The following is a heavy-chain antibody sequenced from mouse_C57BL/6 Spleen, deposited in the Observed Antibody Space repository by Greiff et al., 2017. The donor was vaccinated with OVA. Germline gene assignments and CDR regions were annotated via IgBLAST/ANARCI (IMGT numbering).Heavy chain of an antibody. D-gene: IGHD4-1*01. CDR2: INPNYGTT. CDR3: ARRENLLGRGFAY. CDR1: GYSFTDYN. Sequence: VQLQQSGPELVKPGASVKISCKASGYSFTDYNMNWVKQSNGKSLEWIGVINPNYGTTSYNQKFKGKATLTVDQSSSTAYMQLNSLTSEDSAVYDGARRENLLGRGFAYWGQGTLVTVSA. J-gene: IGHJ3*01. V-gene: IGHV1-39*01.